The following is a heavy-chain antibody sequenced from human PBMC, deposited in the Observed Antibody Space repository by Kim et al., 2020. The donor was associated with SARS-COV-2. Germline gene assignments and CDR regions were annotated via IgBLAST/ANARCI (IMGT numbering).Heavy chain of an antibody. Sequence: GGSLRLSCAASGFTVSSNYMSWVRQAPGKGLEWVSVIYSGGSTYYADSVKGRFTISRDNSKNTLYLQMNSLRAEDTAVYYCARDWGLCSGGSCYSGWFDPWGQGTLVTVSS. J-gene: IGHJ5*02. CDR1: GFTVSSNY. D-gene: IGHD2-15*01. CDR3: ARDWGLCSGGSCYSGWFDP. CDR2: IYSGGST. V-gene: IGHV3-53*01.